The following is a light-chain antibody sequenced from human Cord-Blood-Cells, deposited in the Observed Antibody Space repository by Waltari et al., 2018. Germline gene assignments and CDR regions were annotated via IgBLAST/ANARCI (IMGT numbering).Light chain of an antibody. J-gene: IGKJ2*01. CDR2: AAS. CDR3: QQLTL. Sequence: IQLTQSPSSLSASVGDRVTITCRASQGISSYLAWYQQKPGKAPTLLIYAASTLQSGVPSRFSGSGSGTDFTLTISSLQPEDFATYYCQQLTLFGQGTKLEIK. CDR1: QGISSY. V-gene: IGKV1-9*01.